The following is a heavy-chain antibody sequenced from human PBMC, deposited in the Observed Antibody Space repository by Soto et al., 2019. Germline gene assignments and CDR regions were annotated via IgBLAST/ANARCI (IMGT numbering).Heavy chain of an antibody. V-gene: IGHV4-31*03. D-gene: IGHD6-13*01. CDR3: ARAHSSSWYGDAFDI. J-gene: IGHJ3*02. Sequence: QVQLQESGPGLVKPSQTLSLTCIVSGGSISSGGYHWSWIRQHPGKGLEWIGNIYYSGSTYYNPSLKSRVTISVDTSNNQFSLKLNSVTAADTAVYYCARAHSSSWYGDAFDIWGQGTMVTVSS. CDR2: IYYSGST. CDR1: GGSISSGGYH.